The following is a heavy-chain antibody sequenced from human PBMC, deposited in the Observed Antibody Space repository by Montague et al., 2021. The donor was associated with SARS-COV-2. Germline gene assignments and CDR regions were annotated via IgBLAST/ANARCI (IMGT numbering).Heavy chain of an antibody. Sequence: SETLSLTCTVSGGSINNTSYYWGWIRQPPGKGLEWIGRISYRGNTHYNPSLKSRFTVSVDTSKNQFSLNLPSVTAADPALYYCARLTTSGSIAWGQGTLVTVSS. CDR3: ARLTTSGSIA. V-gene: IGHV4-39*01. CDR2: ISYRGNT. D-gene: IGHD6-19*01. J-gene: IGHJ5*02. CDR1: GGSINNTSYY.